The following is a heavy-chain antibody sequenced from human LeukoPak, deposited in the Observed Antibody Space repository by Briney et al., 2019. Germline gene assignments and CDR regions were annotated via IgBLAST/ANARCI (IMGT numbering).Heavy chain of an antibody. V-gene: IGHV4-34*01. Sequence: KPSETLSLTCAVYGGCFSGYYWSWIRQPPGKGLEWIGEINHSGSTNYNPSLKSRVTISVDTSKNQFSLKLSSVTAADTAVYYCARGMYGDYGRWRGRPFFFDYWGQGTLVTVSS. D-gene: IGHD4-17*01. CDR3: ARGMYGDYGRWRGRPFFFDY. CDR1: GGCFSGYY. J-gene: IGHJ4*02. CDR2: INHSGST.